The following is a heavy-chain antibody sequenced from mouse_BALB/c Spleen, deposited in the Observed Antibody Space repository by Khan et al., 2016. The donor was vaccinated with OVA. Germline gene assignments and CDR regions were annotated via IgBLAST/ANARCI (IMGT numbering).Heavy chain of an antibody. CDR3: SRNAYFGNYFDY. Sequence: QVQLQQSEAELVTPGASVKLSCKASGYTFTNYWVHWVKQRPGQGLEWIGEIYPGDGRTNNNEQFKNKATLTVDKASSTAYMQLTSLTSEDSAVYYCSRNAYFGNYFDYWGQGTTLTVSS. CDR2: IYPGDGRT. D-gene: IGHD2-10*01. CDR1: GYTFTNYW. J-gene: IGHJ2*01. V-gene: IGHV1S81*02.